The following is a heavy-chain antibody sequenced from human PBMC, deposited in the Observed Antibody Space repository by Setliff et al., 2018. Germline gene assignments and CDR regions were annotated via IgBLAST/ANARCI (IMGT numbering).Heavy chain of an antibody. CDR3: AKVLGYSSGQLGETKKSIFDY. J-gene: IGHJ4*02. CDR1: EFIFSNYA. CDR2: IGGRSDYT. V-gene: IGHV3-23*01. D-gene: IGHD6-19*01. Sequence: GGSLRLSCAASEFIFSNYAMAWVRQAPGKGLEWVSAIGGRSDYTFYAASVKGRFTTSRDNSKNTLYLQMNSLRAEDTAVYYCAKVLGYSSGQLGETKKSIFDYWGQGTLVTVSS.